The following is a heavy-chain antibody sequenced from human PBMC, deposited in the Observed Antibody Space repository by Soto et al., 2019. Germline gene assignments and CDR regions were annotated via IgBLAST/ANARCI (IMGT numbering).Heavy chain of an antibody. CDR3: ARRNKGGHYYYGMDV. J-gene: IGHJ6*02. Sequence: TSETLSLTCTVSGGSIINFYWGWIRQPPGKGLEWIGYIYYSGSTNYNSSLKSRVTISVDTSKNQFSLKLSSVTAADTAVYYCARRNKGGHYYYGMDVWGQGTTVTSP. V-gene: IGHV4-59*01. CDR2: IYYSGST. D-gene: IGHD3-16*01. CDR1: GGSIINFY.